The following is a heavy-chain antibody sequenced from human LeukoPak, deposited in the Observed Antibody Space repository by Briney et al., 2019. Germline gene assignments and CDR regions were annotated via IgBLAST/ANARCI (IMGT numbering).Heavy chain of an antibody. Sequence: GGSLRLSCAASGFTFSSYAMSWVRQAPGKGLEWVSVISGSSGRTKYADSVRGRFTISRDNSKNTLYLQMNSLRAEDTAVYYCAKAYGSGSNGVYHFDYWGQGTLVTVSS. CDR1: GFTFSSYA. J-gene: IGHJ4*02. CDR2: ISGSSGRT. V-gene: IGHV3-23*01. CDR3: AKAYGSGSNGVYHFDY. D-gene: IGHD3-10*01.